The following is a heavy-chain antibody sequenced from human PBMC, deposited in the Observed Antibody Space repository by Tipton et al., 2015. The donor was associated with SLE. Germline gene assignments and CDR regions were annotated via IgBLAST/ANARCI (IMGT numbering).Heavy chain of an antibody. CDR1: GFTFSDYY. CDR2: ISSSSSYT. J-gene: IGHJ1*01. CDR3: AMDYGDLAEYFQH. V-gene: IGHV3-11*06. Sequence: SLRLSCAASGFTFSDYYMSWIRQAPGKGLEWVSYISSSSSYTNYADSVKGRFTISRDNAKNSLYLQMNSLRAEDTAVYYCAMDYGDLAEYFQHWGQGTLVTVPS. D-gene: IGHD4-17*01.